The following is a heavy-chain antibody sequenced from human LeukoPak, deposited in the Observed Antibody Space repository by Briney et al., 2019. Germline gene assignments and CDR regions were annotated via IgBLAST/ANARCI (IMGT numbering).Heavy chain of an antibody. CDR2: IYPGDSDT. D-gene: IGHD4-17*01. V-gene: IGHV5-51*01. J-gene: IGHJ3*02. CDR1: GYSFTNYW. Sequence: PGESLKISCKGSGYSFTNYWIAWVRQMPGKGLEWMGIIYPGDSDTRYSPSFQGQVTISADKSISTAYLQWSSLKASDTAMYYCARTTAHPFSHGDYHSDAFDIWGQGTMVTVSS. CDR3: ARTTAHPFSHGDYHSDAFDI.